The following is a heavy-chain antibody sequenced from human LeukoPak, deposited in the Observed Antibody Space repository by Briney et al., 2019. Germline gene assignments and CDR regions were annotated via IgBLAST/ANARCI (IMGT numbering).Heavy chain of an antibody. CDR1: GGTFSSYA. CDR3: ARGGLIVADDAFDI. CDR2: IIPIFGTA. J-gene: IGHJ3*02. V-gene: IGHV1-69*13. D-gene: IGHD5-12*01. Sequence: VASVKVSCKTSGGTFSSYAISWVRQAPGQGLEWMGGIIPIFGTANYAQKFQGGVTITADESTSTAYMVLSSLRSEDTAVYYCARGGLIVADDAFDIWGQGTMVTVSS.